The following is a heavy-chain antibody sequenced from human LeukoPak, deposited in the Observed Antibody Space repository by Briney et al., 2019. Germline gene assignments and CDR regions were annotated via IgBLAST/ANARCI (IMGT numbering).Heavy chain of an antibody. V-gene: IGHV3-15*01. Sequence: PGGSLRLSCLTSGFTFANASMSWVRQAPGKGLQWVGLIKGKTEGGTTFYAAPVKDRFRISRDDGRNTLYLQMNSLTVGDTGVYYCTTGNPWGQGTLVTVSS. CDR3: TTGNP. J-gene: IGHJ5*02. CDR1: GFTFANAS. CDR2: IKGKTEGGTT.